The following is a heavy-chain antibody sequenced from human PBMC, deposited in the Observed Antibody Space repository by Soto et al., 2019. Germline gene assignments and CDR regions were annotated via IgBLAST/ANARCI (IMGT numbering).Heavy chain of an antibody. CDR1: GFSISDYH. Sequence: EAQLVESGGGLVQPGGSLRLSCVASGFSISDYHMTWVRQAPGKGLAWVANINKDGSEKHGVDSVMGRFTISRDNAKNSLYLQMNSLRAEDTAVYYCAREGFFYMDVWGKGTTVTVSS. V-gene: IGHV3-7*01. J-gene: IGHJ6*03. CDR2: INKDGSEK. CDR3: AREGFFYMDV.